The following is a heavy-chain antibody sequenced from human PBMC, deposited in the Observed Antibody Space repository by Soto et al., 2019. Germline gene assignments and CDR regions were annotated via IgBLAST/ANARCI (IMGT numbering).Heavy chain of an antibody. CDR1: GGSFSGYH. D-gene: IGHD3-10*01. CDR3: ASRPYGSGSFYYYAMDV. Sequence: SETLSLTCAVYGGSFSGYHWNWIRQPPGKGLEWIGDIHQSGSTSYNPSLKSRVTFSVDTSKNQFSLNLRSVTAADTAVYYCASRPYGSGSFYYYAMDVWGQGTTVTVSS. CDR2: IHQSGST. J-gene: IGHJ6*02. V-gene: IGHV4-34*01.